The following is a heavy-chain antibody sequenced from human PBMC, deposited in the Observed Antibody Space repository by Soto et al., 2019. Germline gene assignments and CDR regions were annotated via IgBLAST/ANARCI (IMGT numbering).Heavy chain of an antibody. D-gene: IGHD1-1*01. J-gene: IGHJ3*01. V-gene: IGHV3-53*01. CDR1: GFPFWTYS. Sequence: PGGSLRLSCAASGFPFWTYSMSWVRQAPGKGLEWVSGLYDVDGSFYADSVRGRFTTSSDSSKTTVYLQMNDLRPDDTAVYYCATWHEREHAYDVWGQGTTVTV. CDR3: ATWHEREHAYDV. CDR2: LYDVDGS.